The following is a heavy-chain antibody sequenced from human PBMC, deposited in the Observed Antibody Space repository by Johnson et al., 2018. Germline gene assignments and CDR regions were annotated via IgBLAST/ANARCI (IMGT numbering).Heavy chain of an antibody. Sequence: QVQLVESGGGLVKPGGSLRLSCAASGFTFSDDYMSWIRQAPGKGLEWVSYISSSGSTIYYADSVKGRFTISRDNAENSLYLQMNSLRAGDTAVYCWAGVRTASGPKYCTSTNWYGFVDYYYMDVWGKGTTVTVSS. J-gene: IGHJ6*03. D-gene: IGHD2-2*01. CDR1: GFTFSDDY. V-gene: IGHV3-11*04. CDR2: ISSSGSTI. CDR3: AGVRTASGPKYCTSTNWYGFVDYYYMDV.